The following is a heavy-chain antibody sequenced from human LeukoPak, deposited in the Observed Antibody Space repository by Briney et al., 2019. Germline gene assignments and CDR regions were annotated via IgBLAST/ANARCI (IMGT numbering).Heavy chain of an antibody. CDR3: GTGSAFDI. CDR2: IKRKSDGETT. D-gene: IGHD7-27*01. J-gene: IGHJ3*02. Sequence: GGSLRLSCAASGFTFSNSYMSWVRQAPGKGLEWVGLIKRKSDGETTYYAAPVKGRFTISRDDSKNTLYVQMDSLKSEDTAVYYCGTGSAFDIWGQGTMVTVSS. CDR1: GFTFSNSY. V-gene: IGHV3-15*01.